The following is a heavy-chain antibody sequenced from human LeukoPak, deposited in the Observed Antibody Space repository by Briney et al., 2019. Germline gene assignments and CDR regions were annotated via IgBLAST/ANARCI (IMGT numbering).Heavy chain of an antibody. CDR2: INPSGGST. J-gene: IGHJ4*02. V-gene: IGHV1-46*01. Sequence: ASVTLSCKASGYTFTSYYMHWVRQAPGQGLEWMGLINPSGGSTSYAQKFRGRVTMTRDTSTSTVYMELSSLRSEDTAVYYCARDGSLAAAGHYFDYWGQGTLVTVSS. CDR1: GYTFTSYY. D-gene: IGHD6-13*01. CDR3: ARDGSLAAAGHYFDY.